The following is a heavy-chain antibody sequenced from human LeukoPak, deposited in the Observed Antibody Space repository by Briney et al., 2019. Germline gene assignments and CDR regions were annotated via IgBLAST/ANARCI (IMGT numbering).Heavy chain of an antibody. CDR1: GYTFTSYA. V-gene: IGHV1-3*01. J-gene: IGHJ3*02. D-gene: IGHD5-18*01. CDR2: INAGNGNT. CDR3: ARDKGIQLWGGDAFDI. Sequence: GASVKVSCKASGYTFTSYAMHWVRQAPGQRLEWMGWINAGNGNTKYSQKFQGRVTITRDTSASTAYMELSSLRSEDTAVYYCARDKGIQLWGGDAFDIWGQGTMVTVSS.